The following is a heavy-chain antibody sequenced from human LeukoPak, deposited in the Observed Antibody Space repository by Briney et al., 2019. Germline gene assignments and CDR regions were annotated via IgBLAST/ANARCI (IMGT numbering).Heavy chain of an antibody. D-gene: IGHD1-14*01. CDR1: GYTFTSYY. J-gene: IGHJ6*02. CDR2: IIPIFGTA. Sequence: ASVKVSCKASGYTFTSYYMHWVRQAPGQGLEWMGGIIPIFGTANYAQKFQGRVTITADESTSTAYMELSSLRSEDTAVYYCARDPRRNQLAMYDYYYGMDVWGQGTTVTVSS. V-gene: IGHV1-69*13. CDR3: ARDPRRNQLAMYDYYYGMDV.